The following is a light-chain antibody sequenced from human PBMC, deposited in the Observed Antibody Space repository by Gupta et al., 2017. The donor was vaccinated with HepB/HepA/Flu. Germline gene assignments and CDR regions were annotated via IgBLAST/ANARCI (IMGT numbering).Light chain of an antibody. CDR3: QQSYSTPCS. CDR1: QSISSY. Sequence: DIQITQSPSSLSGSVGDRVTITCRASQSISSYLNWYQQKPGKAPKLLIYAASSLQSGVPSRFSGSGSGTDFTLTISSLQPEDFATYYCQQSYSTPCSFGQGTKLEIK. J-gene: IGKJ2*04. V-gene: IGKV1-39*01. CDR2: AAS.